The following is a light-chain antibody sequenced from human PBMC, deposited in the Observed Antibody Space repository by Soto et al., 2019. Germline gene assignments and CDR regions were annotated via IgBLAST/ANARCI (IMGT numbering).Light chain of an antibody. Sequence: EIVLTQSPGTLSLSPGARATLSCRASQSVSSSYLAWYQQKPGQAPRLLIYATSSRATGIPDRFSGSGSGTDFTLAISRLEPEDFAVYYCQQCGSSPSFGQGTKVELK. CDR3: QQCGSSPS. CDR1: QSVSSSY. J-gene: IGKJ1*01. CDR2: ATS. V-gene: IGKV3-20*01.